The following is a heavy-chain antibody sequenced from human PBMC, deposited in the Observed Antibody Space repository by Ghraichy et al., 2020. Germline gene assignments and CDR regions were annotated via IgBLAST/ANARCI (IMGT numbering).Heavy chain of an antibody. J-gene: IGHJ4*02. CDR3: ARDSSGIKRRWFGESMKY. V-gene: IGHV1-2*02. Sequence: ASVKVSCKASGYTFTGYYMHWVRQAPGQGLEWMGWINPNSGGTNYAQKFQGRVTMTRDTSISTAYMELSRLRSDDTAVYYCARDSSGIKRRWFGESMKYWGQGTLVTVSS. CDR1: GYTFTGYY. D-gene: IGHD3-10*01. CDR2: INPNSGGT.